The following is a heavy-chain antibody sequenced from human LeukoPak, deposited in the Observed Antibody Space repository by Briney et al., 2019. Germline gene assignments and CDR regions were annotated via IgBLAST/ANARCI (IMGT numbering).Heavy chain of an antibody. CDR2: IYYSGST. CDR1: GGSISSYY. Sequence: SETLSLTCTVSGGSISSYYWSWIRQPPGKGLEWIGYIYYSGSTNYNPSLKSRVTISVDTSKNQFSLKLSSVTAADTAVYYCARAFSSGWLNWFDPWGQGTLVTVSS. CDR3: ARAFSSGWLNWFDP. D-gene: IGHD6-19*01. V-gene: IGHV4-59*01. J-gene: IGHJ5*02.